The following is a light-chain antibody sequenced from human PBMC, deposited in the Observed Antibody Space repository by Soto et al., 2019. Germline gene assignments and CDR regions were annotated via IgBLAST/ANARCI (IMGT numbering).Light chain of an antibody. Sequence: QLVLTQPPSASGTPGQRVTISCSGGSSNIGTNHVYWYQHLPGTAPKLLIYRHTLRPSGVPDRFSASKSGTSASLAISGLRSDDEADYYCQAYDYSLTASVFGGGTKLTVL. CDR2: RHT. V-gene: IGLV1-47*01. J-gene: IGLJ3*02. CDR1: SSNIGTNH. CDR3: QAYDYSLTASV.